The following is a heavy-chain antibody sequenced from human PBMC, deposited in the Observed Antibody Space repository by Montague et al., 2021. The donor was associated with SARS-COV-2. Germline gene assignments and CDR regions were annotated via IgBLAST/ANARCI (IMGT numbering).Heavy chain of an antibody. CDR3: VRAGGIHNRPPV. V-gene: IGHV4-4*02. CDR1: GDSIMPADC. J-gene: IGHJ4*02. D-gene: IGHD4-23*01. CDR2: IYQRVST. Sequence: SETLSLTCAVSGDSIMPADCWSWVRQPPGQGLEWIGEIYQRVSTNYNPSLKSRVSMSVDKFKNQVSLELYSVTAGDMALYYCVRAGGIHNRPPVWGQGALVIVSS.